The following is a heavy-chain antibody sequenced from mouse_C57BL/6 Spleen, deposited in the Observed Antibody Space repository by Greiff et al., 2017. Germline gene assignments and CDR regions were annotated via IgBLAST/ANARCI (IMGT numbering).Heavy chain of an antibody. D-gene: IGHD2-4*01. Sequence: QVQLQESGPGLVRPSQCLSITCTVSGFSLTSYGVHWVRQSPGKGLEWLGVIWRGGSTDYNAAFISRLSISKDNSKSQVYFKMNSLQADDTAIYYGARKLDYDEGDCWGQGASVTVSS. CDR3: ARKLDYDEGDC. V-gene: IGHV2-2*01. CDR1: GFSLTSYG. J-gene: IGHJ4*01. CDR2: IWRGGST.